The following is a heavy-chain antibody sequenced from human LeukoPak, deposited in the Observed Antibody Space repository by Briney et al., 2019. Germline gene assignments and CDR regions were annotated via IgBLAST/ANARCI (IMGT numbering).Heavy chain of an antibody. V-gene: IGHV3-23*01. Sequence: GGSLRLSCAASGFTFSSYAMSWVRQAPGKGLEWVSAISGSGGSTYYADSVKGRFTIPRGNSKNTLYLHMNSLRAEDTAVYYCAKPITIFGVVNDAFDIWGQGTMVTVSS. CDR2: ISGSGGST. CDR3: AKPITIFGVVNDAFDI. CDR1: GFTFSSYA. D-gene: IGHD3-3*01. J-gene: IGHJ3*02.